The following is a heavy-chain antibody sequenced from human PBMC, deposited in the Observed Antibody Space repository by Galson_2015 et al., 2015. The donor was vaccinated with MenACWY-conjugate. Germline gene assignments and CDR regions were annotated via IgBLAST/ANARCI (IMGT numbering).Heavy chain of an antibody. Sequence: SETLSLTCTVSGGSISSSSYYWGWIRQPPGKGLEWIGSINYSGSTYYNPSLKSRVTISVDTSKNQFSLKLSSVTAADTAVYYCARDRIAVAGDNFDYWGQGTLVTVSS. CDR1: GGSISSSSYY. CDR3: ARDRIAVAGDNFDY. V-gene: IGHV4-39*07. J-gene: IGHJ4*02. D-gene: IGHD6-19*01. CDR2: INYSGST.